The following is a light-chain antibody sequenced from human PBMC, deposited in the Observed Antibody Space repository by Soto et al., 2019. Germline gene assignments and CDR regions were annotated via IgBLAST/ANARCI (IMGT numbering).Light chain of an antibody. V-gene: IGLV2-8*01. CDR3: SSDAGSNKFVV. J-gene: IGLJ2*01. Sequence: QSALTQPPSASGSPGQSVTISCTGPSSDVGDYNYVSWYQHHPGKAPKLLIYEVIKLPPGVPDRFSGSKSGNTASLTVSGLHADDASDYYCSSDAGSNKFVVFGGGTKLTVL. CDR1: SSDVGDYNY. CDR2: EVI.